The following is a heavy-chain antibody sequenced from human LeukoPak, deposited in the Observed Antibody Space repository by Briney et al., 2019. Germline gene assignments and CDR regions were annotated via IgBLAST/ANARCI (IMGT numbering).Heavy chain of an antibody. CDR3: AKGRGPTLLY. J-gene: IGHJ4*02. CDR2: IKEDGREK. Sequence: GGSLRLSCVASGFTLSSYWMSWVRQVPGKGLEWVANIKEDGREKNYVDCVKGRFTISRDNAKNSLHLQMNSLRAEDTAVYYCAKGRGPTLLYWGQGTLVTVSS. CDR1: GFTLSSYW. D-gene: IGHD3-16*01. V-gene: IGHV3-7*01.